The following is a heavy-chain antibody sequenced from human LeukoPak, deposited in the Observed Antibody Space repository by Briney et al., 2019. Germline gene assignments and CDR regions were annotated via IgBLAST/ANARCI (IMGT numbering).Heavy chain of an antibody. Sequence: SETLPLTCTVSGGSISSSSYYWSWIRQPAGKGLEWIGRIYTSGSTNYNPSLKSRVTMSVDTSQNQVPPNVSSATAADTAVYYCARGGSRQYFQHWGQGTLVTVSS. CDR2: IYTSGST. J-gene: IGHJ1*01. CDR3: ARGGSRQYFQH. V-gene: IGHV4-61*02. CDR1: GGSISSSSYY. D-gene: IGHD6-25*01.